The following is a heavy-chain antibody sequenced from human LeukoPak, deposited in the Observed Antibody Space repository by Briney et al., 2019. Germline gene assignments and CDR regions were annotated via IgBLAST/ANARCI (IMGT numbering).Heavy chain of an antibody. CDR3: ARGIDSSGYLDAFDI. Sequence: SETLSLACTVSGGSISSSSYYWGWIRQPPGKGLEWIGSIYYSGSTYYNPSLKSRVTISVDTSKNQFSLKLSSVTAADTAVYYCARGIDSSGYLDAFDIWGQGTMVTVSS. D-gene: IGHD3-22*01. V-gene: IGHV4-39*07. CDR1: GGSISSSSYY. J-gene: IGHJ3*02. CDR2: IYYSGST.